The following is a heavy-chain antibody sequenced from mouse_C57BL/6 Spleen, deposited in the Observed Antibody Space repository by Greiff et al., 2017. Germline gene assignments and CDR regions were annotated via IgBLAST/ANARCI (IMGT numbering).Heavy chain of an antibody. J-gene: IGHJ2*01. D-gene: IGHD2-3*01. Sequence: EVHLVESGGDLVKPGGSLKLSCAASGFTFSSYGMSWVRQTPDKRLEWVATISSGGSYTYYPDSVKGRFTISRDNAKNTLYLQMSSLKSEDTAMYYCARLIYDGYSYYFDYWGQGTTLTVSS. CDR3: ARLIYDGYSYYFDY. CDR1: GFTFSSYG. CDR2: ISSGGSYT. V-gene: IGHV5-6*01.